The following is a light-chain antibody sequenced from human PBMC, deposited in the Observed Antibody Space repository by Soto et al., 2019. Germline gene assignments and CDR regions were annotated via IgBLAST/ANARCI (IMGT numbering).Light chain of an antibody. J-gene: IGLJ2*01. CDR1: SSDVGAYNY. Sequence: QSALTQPASVSGSTGKSITISCTGTSSDVGAYNYVSWYQQHPGKAPKLMIYDVNIRPSGVSNRFSGSKSGNTASLTISGPQAEDEADYYCTSWTTSTTMKFRGGNKLTVL. CDR3: TSWTTSTTMK. CDR2: DVN. V-gene: IGLV2-14*01.